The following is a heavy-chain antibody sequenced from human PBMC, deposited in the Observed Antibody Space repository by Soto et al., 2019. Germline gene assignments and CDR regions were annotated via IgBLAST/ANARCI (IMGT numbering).Heavy chain of an antibody. CDR2: IYWDDDQ. D-gene: IGHD3-3*02. CDR3: AHAFGGTSWPNDAFDI. Sequence: QITLKESGPTLVKPTQSLTLTCTVSGFSLSGDGVGVGWIRQPPGKALEWLALIYWDDDQRYSPSLKTRLTITKDTSKNKVVLAMTHMDPVDTATYYCAHAFGGTSWPNDAFDIWGQGTVVTVSS. V-gene: IGHV2-5*02. J-gene: IGHJ3*02. CDR1: GFSLSGDGVG.